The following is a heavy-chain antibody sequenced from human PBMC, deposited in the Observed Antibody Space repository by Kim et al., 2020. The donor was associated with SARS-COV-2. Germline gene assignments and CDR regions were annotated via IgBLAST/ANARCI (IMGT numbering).Heavy chain of an antibody. J-gene: IGHJ4*02. CDR1: GYTFTAFP. CDR3: ARDLSMGGMRGCHY. V-gene: IGHV7-4-1*02. D-gene: IGHD3-16*01. Sequence: ASVKVSCKASGYTFTAFPMNWVRQAPGQGLEWVGWINTHTGSATFAQGFTGRFVFSLDTSVSTAYLQISSLRAEDTAIYFCARDLSMGGMRGCHYWGQGTLVTVSS. CDR2: INTHTGSA.